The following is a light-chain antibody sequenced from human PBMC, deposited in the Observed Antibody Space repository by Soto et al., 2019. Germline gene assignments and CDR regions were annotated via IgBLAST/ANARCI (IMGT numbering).Light chain of an antibody. CDR3: ATWDSSLSVVV. CDR1: SSNIGSNH. CDR2: DND. V-gene: IGLV1-51*01. Sequence: QSVLTQPPSVSAAPGQRVTISCSGSSSNIGSNHVSWYQQFPGTAPKLLIYDNDKRPSGIPDRFSGSRSGTSATLGITGLQTGDEADYHCATWDSSLSVVVFGGGTKVTVL. J-gene: IGLJ2*01.